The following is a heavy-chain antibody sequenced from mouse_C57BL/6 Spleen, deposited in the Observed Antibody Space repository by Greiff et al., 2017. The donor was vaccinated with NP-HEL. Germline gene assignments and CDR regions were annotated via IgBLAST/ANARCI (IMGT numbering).Heavy chain of an antibody. CDR3: ARCPDSSGDFDY. D-gene: IGHD3-2*02. CDR2: IDPSDSYT. CDR1: GYTFTSYW. Sequence: VQLQQPGAELVMPGASVKLSCKASGYTFTSYWMHWVKQRPGQGLEWIGEIDPSDSYTNYNQKFKGKSTLTVDKSSSTAYMQLSSLTSEDSAVYYCARCPDSSGDFDYWGQGTTLTVSS. V-gene: IGHV1-69*01. J-gene: IGHJ2*01.